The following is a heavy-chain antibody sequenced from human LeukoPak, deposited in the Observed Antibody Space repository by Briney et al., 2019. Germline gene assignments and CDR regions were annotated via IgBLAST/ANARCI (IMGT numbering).Heavy chain of an antibody. V-gene: IGHV4-59*01. CDR3: AREDVVHLYFDY. CDR2: IYYSGST. CDR1: GGSISSYY. D-gene: IGHD2-15*01. J-gene: IGHJ4*02. Sequence: SETLSLTCTVSGGSISSYYWSWIRQPPGKGLEWIGYIYYSGSTNYNPSLKSRVTISVDTSKNQFSLTLSSVTAADTAVYFCAREDVVHLYFDYWGQGALVTVSS.